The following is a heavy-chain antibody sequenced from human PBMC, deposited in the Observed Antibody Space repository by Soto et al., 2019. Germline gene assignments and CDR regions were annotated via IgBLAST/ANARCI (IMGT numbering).Heavy chain of an antibody. CDR1: GYTFTNYD. CDR3: ARGRSSYGDYVNWYFDL. D-gene: IGHD4-17*01. Sequence: QVQLVQSGAEVKKPGASVKVSCKASGYTFTNYDINWVRQATGQGLEWMGWMNPNSGNTGHAQKFQGRVTMTRNTPTGTAYMELSSLRSDDTAVYYCARGRSSYGDYVNWYFDLWGRGTLVTVSS. J-gene: IGHJ2*01. CDR2: MNPNSGNT. V-gene: IGHV1-8*01.